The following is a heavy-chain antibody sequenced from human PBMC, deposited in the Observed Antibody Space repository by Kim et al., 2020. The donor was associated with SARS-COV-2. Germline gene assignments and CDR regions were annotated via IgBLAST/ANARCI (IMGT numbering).Heavy chain of an antibody. D-gene: IGHD6-13*01. CDR3: ARRSGNYYYGMDV. V-gene: IGHV3-21*01. Sequence: YADSVKGRFTISRDNAKNALYLQMNSLRAEDTAVYYCARRSGNYYYGMDVWGQGTTVTVSS. J-gene: IGHJ6*02.